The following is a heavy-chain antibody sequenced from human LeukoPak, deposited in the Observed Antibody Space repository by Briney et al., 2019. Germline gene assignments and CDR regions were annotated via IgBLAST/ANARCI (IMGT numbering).Heavy chain of an antibody. V-gene: IGHV3-33*01. CDR3: SRGGYGDYSNWFDP. Sequence: GESLKISCAASGFTFSSFAMHWVRQAPGKGLEWVADIWYNGSNKYYAESVKGRFTISRDNSKNTLYLQMNSLRAEDTAVYYCSRGGYGDYSNWFDPWGQGTLVIVSS. J-gene: IGHJ5*02. CDR2: IWYNGSNK. D-gene: IGHD4-17*01. CDR1: GFTFSSFA.